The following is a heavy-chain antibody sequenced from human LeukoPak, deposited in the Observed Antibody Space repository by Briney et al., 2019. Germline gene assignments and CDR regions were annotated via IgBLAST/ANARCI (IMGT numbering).Heavy chain of an antibody. D-gene: IGHD2-2*01. Sequence: SETLSLTCTVSGGSISSYYWNWIRQPAGKGLEWIGRIYTIGSTDYNPSLKSRVTMSVDTSKNQFSLKLSSVTAADTAVYYCARDALYCSSTSCYRYWYFDAWGRGTLVTVSS. CDR1: GGSISSYY. CDR2: IYTIGST. V-gene: IGHV4-4*07. J-gene: IGHJ2*01. CDR3: ARDALYCSSTSCYRYWYFDA.